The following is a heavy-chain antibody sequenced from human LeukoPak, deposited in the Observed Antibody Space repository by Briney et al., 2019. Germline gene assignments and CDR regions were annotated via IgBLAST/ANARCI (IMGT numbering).Heavy chain of an antibody. J-gene: IGHJ4*02. CDR2: IYYSGST. V-gene: IGHV4-39*01. Sequence: SETLSLTCTVSGGSISSSSYSWGWIRQPPGKGLEWIGSIYYSGSTYYNPSLKSRVTISVDTSKNQFSLKLSSVTAADTAVYYCARQPIAVAGYYSYFDYWGQGTLVTVSS. CDR3: ARQPIAVAGYYSYFDY. D-gene: IGHD6-19*01. CDR1: GGSISSSSYS.